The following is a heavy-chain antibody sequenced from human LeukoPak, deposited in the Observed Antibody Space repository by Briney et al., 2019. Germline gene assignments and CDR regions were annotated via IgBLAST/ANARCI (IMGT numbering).Heavy chain of an antibody. V-gene: IGHV4-4*02. CDR2: IYYSGST. Sequence: SETLSLTCDVSGGAVSSTNWWIWFRQPPGKGLEWIGGIYYSGSTNYNPSLKSRVTISVDKSKNQFSLKLNSVTAADTAVYFCARGDYYDSNGYYPTYYYYGMDVWGQGTTVTVSS. J-gene: IGHJ6*02. CDR1: GGAVSSTNW. CDR3: ARGDYYDSNGYYPTYYYYGMDV. D-gene: IGHD3-22*01.